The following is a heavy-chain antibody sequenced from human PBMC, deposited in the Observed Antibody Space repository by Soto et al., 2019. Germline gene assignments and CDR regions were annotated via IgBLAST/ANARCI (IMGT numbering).Heavy chain of an antibody. Sequence: PGGSMELSCAASGFTFNSYAMHWVRQAPGKGLEWVAVISYDGSNKYYADSVKGRFTISRDNSKNTLYLQMNSLRAEDTAVYYCARDLFDDYYYYGMDVWGQGTTVTVSS. CDR2: ISYDGSNK. CDR3: ARDLFDDYYYYGMDV. CDR1: GFTFNSYA. V-gene: IGHV3-30-3*01. J-gene: IGHJ6*02.